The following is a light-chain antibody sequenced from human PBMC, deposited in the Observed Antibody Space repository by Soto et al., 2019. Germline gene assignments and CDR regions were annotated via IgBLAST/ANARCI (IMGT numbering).Light chain of an antibody. CDR2: GTS. Sequence: EIVLRQSPGTLSLSPGERATVSCRASQSVPSSSLAWYQQKPGQGPRLLIYGTSRRATGIPDRFSGSGSGTDFTLTISRLEPEDSAVYFCQQYGNSPTFGQGTKLQI. CDR3: QQYGNSPT. J-gene: IGKJ2*01. CDR1: QSVPSSS. V-gene: IGKV3-20*01.